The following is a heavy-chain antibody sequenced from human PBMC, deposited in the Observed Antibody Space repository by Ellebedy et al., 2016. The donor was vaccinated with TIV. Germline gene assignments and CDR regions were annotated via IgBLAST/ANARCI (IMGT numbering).Heavy chain of an antibody. CDR1: GFTFDDYA. J-gene: IGHJ6*02. CDR2: ISWNSGTI. Sequence: GGSLRLSCAASGFTFDDYAMHWVRQAPGKGLEWVSGISWNSGTIGYADSVKGRFTISRDNAKNSLYPQMNSLRAEDTALYYCAKGSGSYFSYGMDVWGQGTTVTVSS. V-gene: IGHV3-9*01. D-gene: IGHD3-10*01. CDR3: AKGSGSYFSYGMDV.